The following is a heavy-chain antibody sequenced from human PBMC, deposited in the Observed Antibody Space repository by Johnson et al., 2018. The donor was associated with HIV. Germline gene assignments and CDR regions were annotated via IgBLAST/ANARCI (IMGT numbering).Heavy chain of an antibody. V-gene: IGHV3-13*01. J-gene: IGHJ3*02. CDR1: GFSVSTYD. Sequence: VQLVESGGGLVQPGGSLRLSCAASGFSVSTYDMHWVRQATGKGLDWVSVIGTAGDTYYLGSVKGRFTISRENAKNSLYLQMNSLRAGDTAVYYCAKGFFELDDAFDIWGQGTMVTVSS. D-gene: IGHD3/OR15-3a*01. CDR3: AKGFFELDDAFDI. CDR2: IGTAGDT.